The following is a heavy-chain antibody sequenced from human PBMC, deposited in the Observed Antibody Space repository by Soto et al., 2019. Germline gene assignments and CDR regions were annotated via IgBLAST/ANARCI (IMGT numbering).Heavy chain of an antibody. D-gene: IGHD2-15*01. V-gene: IGHV1-8*01. CDR3: ARGQNPTGRYCSGGSCYWFDP. Sequence: ASVKVSCKASGYTFTSYDINWVRQATGQGLEWMGWMNPNSGNTGYAQKFQGRVTMTRNTSISTAYMELSSLRSEDTAVYYCARGQNPTGRYCSGGSCYWFDPWGQGTLVTVSS. CDR1: GYTFTSYD. J-gene: IGHJ5*02. CDR2: MNPNSGNT.